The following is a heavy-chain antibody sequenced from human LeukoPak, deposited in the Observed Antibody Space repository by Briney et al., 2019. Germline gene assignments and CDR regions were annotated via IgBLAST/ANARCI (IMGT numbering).Heavy chain of an antibody. CDR2: VRTTAEGETT. CDR3: TAGLGKTDDDS. Sequence: GGSLRLSCEGSGFNFNDAWMSWIRQAPGKGLDWVGRVRTTAEGETTDYAAPVRGRFIISRDDSKSMVYLQMNRLETEDTAIYYCTAGLGKTDDDSWGQGTLVTVSS. V-gene: IGHV3-15*01. D-gene: IGHD4-11*01. CDR1: GFNFNDAW. J-gene: IGHJ4*02.